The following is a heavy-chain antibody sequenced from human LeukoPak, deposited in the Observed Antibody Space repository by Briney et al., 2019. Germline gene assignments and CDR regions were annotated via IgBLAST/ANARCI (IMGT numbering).Heavy chain of an antibody. J-gene: IGHJ2*01. V-gene: IGHV4-30-2*01. Sequence: SETLSLTCAVSGGSISSGGYSWSWIRQPPGTGLEWIGYIYHSGSTYYNPSLKSRVTISVDRSKNQFSLKLSSVTAADTAVYYCARVVVRSNWYFDLWGRGTLVTVSS. CDR2: IYHSGST. D-gene: IGHD3-10*01. CDR3: ARVVVRSNWYFDL. CDR1: GGSISSGGYS.